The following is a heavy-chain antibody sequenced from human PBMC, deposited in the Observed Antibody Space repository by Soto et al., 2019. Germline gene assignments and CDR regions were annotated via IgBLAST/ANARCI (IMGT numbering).Heavy chain of an antibody. V-gene: IGHV4-34*01. J-gene: IGHJ3*02. Sequence: SETLSLTCAVDGGSFRGYYWSWIRQPPGKGLEWIGEINHSGSTNYNPSLKSRVTISVDTSKNQFSLKLSSVTAADTAVYYCARKYGYCSGGSCYRYAFDIWGQGTMVTVSS. CDR2: INHSGST. CDR3: ARKYGYCSGGSCYRYAFDI. CDR1: GGSFRGYY. D-gene: IGHD2-15*01.